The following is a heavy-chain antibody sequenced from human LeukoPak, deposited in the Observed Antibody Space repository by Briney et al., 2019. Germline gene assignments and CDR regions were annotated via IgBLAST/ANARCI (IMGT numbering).Heavy chain of an antibody. Sequence: SETLYLICTVSGGSISSSSYYWGWIRQPPEKGVEWIGSIYYSGSTYYNPSLKSRVTISVDTSKNQFSLKLSSVTAADTAVYYCARDGGNWFDPWGQGTLVTVSS. J-gene: IGHJ5*02. CDR3: ARDGGNWFDP. V-gene: IGHV4-39*07. CDR2: IYYSGST. D-gene: IGHD3-16*01. CDR1: GGSISSSSYY.